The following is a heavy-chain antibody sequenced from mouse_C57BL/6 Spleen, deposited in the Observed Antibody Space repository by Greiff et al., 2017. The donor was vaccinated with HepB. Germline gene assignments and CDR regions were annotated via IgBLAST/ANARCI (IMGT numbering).Heavy chain of an antibody. D-gene: IGHD1-1*01. CDR2: IDPSDSYT. J-gene: IGHJ3*01. CDR3: ASYGSSYEAWFAY. Sequence: QVQLQQPGAELVMPGASVKLSCKASGYTFTGYWMHWVKQRPGQGLEWIGEIDPSDSYTNYNQKFKGKSTLTVDKSSSTAYMQLSSLTSEDSAVYYCASYGSSYEAWFAYWGQGTLVTVSA. CDR1: GYTFTGYW. V-gene: IGHV1-69*01.